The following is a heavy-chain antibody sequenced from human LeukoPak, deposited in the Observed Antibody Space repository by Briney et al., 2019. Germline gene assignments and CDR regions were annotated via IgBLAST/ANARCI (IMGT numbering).Heavy chain of an antibody. D-gene: IGHD3-22*01. V-gene: IGHV3-23*01. Sequence: GGSLRLSCAASGSTFTNFAMSWVRQAPGKGLEWVSVISASGRSTYYADSVRGRFTISRDTSKNTLYLQMSSLRAEDTALYYCAKSRSGYYRFDSWGQGTLVIVSS. J-gene: IGHJ4*02. CDR1: GSTFTNFA. CDR3: AKSRSGYYRFDS. CDR2: ISASGRST.